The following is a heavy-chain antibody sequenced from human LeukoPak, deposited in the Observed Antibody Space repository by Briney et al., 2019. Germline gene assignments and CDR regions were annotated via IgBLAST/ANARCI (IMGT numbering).Heavy chain of an antibody. J-gene: IGHJ5*02. CDR2: LFYSGST. Sequence: SETLSLTCVVYGGSFSGYYWSWIRQPPGKALEWIGSLFYSGSTYYNPSLKSRVSISKGSSGNQFSLISLKMTSVTAADTAVYYCARGFDNWGQGTQVTVSS. CDR3: ARGFDN. V-gene: IGHV4-34*01. CDR1: GGSFSGYY.